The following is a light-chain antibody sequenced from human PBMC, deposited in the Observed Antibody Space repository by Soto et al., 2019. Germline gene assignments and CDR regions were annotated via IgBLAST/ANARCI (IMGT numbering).Light chain of an antibody. CDR1: QRVATNY. Sequence: EIVLTQSPGTLSLSPGERATLSCRASQRVATNYLAWYQRKPGQAPSLLIHGASSRATGIPDMFSASGSGTYFTLTSSRLEPEDFAMYYCQQYGSSPPTFGQGTRVEIK. J-gene: IGKJ1*01. CDR2: GAS. V-gene: IGKV3-20*01. CDR3: QQYGSSPPT.